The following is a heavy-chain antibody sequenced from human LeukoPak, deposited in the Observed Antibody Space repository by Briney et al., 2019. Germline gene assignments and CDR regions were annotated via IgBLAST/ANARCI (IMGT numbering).Heavy chain of an antibody. CDR1: GFTFSTYW. CDR3: ARDYAGSPDY. Sequence: GGSLRLSCTASGFTFSTYWINWVRQSPGKGLVWVALINGDGSTTTHADSVQGRFTISRDNAKNTAYLQMNSLRDEETAVYYCARDYAGSPDYWGQGTLVTVSA. D-gene: IGHD3-10*01. V-gene: IGHV3-74*03. J-gene: IGHJ4*02. CDR2: INGDGSTT.